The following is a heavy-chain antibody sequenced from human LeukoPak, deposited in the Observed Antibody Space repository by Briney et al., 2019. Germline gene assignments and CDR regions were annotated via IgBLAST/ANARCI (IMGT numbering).Heavy chain of an antibody. Sequence: GGSLRLSCAASGFTFSSYWMHWVRQAPGKGLEWVAVIWYDGSNKYYADSVKGRFTISRDNSKNTLYLQMNSLRAEDTAVYYCATGYHYFDYWGQGTLVTVSS. D-gene: IGHD3-9*01. V-gene: IGHV3-33*08. CDR3: ATGYHYFDY. CDR1: GFTFSSYW. J-gene: IGHJ4*02. CDR2: IWYDGSNK.